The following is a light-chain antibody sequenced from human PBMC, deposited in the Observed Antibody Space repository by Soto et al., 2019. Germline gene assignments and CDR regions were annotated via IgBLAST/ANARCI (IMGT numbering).Light chain of an antibody. V-gene: IGLV2-14*01. CDR3: SSYTSSSTLEGV. CDR1: SSDVGGYNY. J-gene: IGLJ1*01. Sequence: QSVLTQPASVSGSPGQSITISCTGTSSDVGGYNYVSWYQQHPGKAPKLMIYEVSNRPSGVSNRFSGSKSGNTASLTISGLQAEDEADYYCSSYTSSSTLEGVFXTGTKVTVL. CDR2: EVS.